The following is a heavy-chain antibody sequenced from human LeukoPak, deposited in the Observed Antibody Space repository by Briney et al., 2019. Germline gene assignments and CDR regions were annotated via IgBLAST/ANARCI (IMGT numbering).Heavy chain of an antibody. CDR3: VSAFDYGPLNPFHF. D-gene: IGHD4-17*01. Sequence: GGSLRLSCATSGFTFISHEMSWLRQAPGKGLQWIAYISSRADTIYYAESVKGRFTVSRDYSKDSLHLQMTSLRAEDTAVYYYVSAFDYGPLNPFHFWAQGTRVAVSS. CDR2: ISSRADTI. V-gene: IGHV3-48*03. J-gene: IGHJ4*02. CDR1: GFTFISHE.